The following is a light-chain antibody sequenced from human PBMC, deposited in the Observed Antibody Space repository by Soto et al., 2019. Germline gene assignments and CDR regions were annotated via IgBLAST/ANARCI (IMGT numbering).Light chain of an antibody. Sequence: DIPMTQSPSSLSASIGDRVTITCRASQSITKYLNWYQQKPGQAPKLLISAASNLQSGVPSRFSGSGSGTDFTLTINSLQPDDFATYYCQQSYSTLVTFGGGTKVEIK. J-gene: IGKJ4*01. CDR1: QSITKY. CDR2: AAS. V-gene: IGKV1-39*01. CDR3: QQSYSTLVT.